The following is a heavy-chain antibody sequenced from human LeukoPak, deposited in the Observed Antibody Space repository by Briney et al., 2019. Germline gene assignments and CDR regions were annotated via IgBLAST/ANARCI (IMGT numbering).Heavy chain of an antibody. CDR3: ARDPTQWLRYGYFDY. D-gene: IGHD5-12*01. CDR1: GFTVSSNY. J-gene: IGHJ4*02. V-gene: IGHV3-53*01. CDR2: IYSGGST. Sequence: GGSLRLSCAASGFTVSSNYMSWVRQAPGKGLEWVSVIYSGGSTYYADSVKGRFTISRDNAKNSLYLQMSSLRAEDTAVYYCARDPTQWLRYGYFDYWGQGTLVTVSS.